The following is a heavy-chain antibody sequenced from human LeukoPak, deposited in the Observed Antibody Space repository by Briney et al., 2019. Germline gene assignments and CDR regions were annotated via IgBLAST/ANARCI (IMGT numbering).Heavy chain of an antibody. CDR2: MNPGSGDT. CDR3: ARDLAMVRGVIPYGMDV. Sequence: ASVKVSCKASGYTFTTHDLTWVRQATGQGLEWMGWMNPGSGDTAYAQKFQGRVTITADKSTSTAYMELSSLRSEDTAVYYCARDLAMVRGVIPYGMDVWGQGTTVTVSS. CDR1: GYTFTTHD. J-gene: IGHJ6*02. V-gene: IGHV1-8*01. D-gene: IGHD3-10*01.